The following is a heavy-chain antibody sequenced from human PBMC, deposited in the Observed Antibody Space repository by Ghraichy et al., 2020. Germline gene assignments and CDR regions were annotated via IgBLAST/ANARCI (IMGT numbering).Heavy chain of an antibody. CDR1: GFPFSDHY. CDR2: IWYDGSNK. Sequence: GGSLRLSCAASGFPFSDHYMDWVRQAPGKGLEWVAVIWYDGSNKYYADSVKGRFTISRDNSKNTLYLQMNSLRAEDTAVYYCARDQVGATTWGQGTLVTVSS. J-gene: IGHJ4*02. CDR3: ARDQVGATT. V-gene: IGHV3-33*08. D-gene: IGHD1-26*01.